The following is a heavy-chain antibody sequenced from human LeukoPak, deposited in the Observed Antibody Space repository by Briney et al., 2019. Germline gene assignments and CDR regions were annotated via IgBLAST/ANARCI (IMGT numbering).Heavy chain of an antibody. CDR3: ARDLSSSGGWFDP. Sequence: PSETLSLTCTVSGCSISSYYWSWIRQPAGKGLEWIGRIYTSGGTNYYPALKSRVTISVDKSTNQFSLKLSSVTAADTAVYSCARDLSSSGGWFDPWGQGTLVTVSS. D-gene: IGHD6-6*01. V-gene: IGHV4-4*07. CDR2: IYTSGGT. J-gene: IGHJ5*02. CDR1: GCSISSYY.